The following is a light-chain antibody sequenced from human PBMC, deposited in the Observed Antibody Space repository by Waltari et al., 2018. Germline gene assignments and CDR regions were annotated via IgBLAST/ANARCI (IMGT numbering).Light chain of an antibody. CDR3: QQCGVSPYT. Sequence: DTVLTQSPGTLSLSPGERATPFCRASQSVRDNCLTWYQQQPGQAPRLLIYSASSRVTDIPDRFSGSGSGTDFTLTINRLEPEDFAVYFCQQCGVSPYTFGQGTNLEI. V-gene: IGKV3-20*01. CDR1: QSVRDNC. CDR2: SAS. J-gene: IGKJ2*01.